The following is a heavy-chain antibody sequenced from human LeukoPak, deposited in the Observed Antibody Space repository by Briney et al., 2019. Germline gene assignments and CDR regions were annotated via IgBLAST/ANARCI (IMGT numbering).Heavy chain of an antibody. Sequence: PGGSLRLSCAASGFTFSSYWMSWVRQSPGKGLEWVANINQDGSENHYVDSVKGRFTISRDNAKNSVFVQMNGLRVEDTAVYYCVRAGGSGWSDFWGQGTLVTVSS. CDR2: INQDGSEN. CDR3: VRAGGSGWSDF. V-gene: IGHV3-7*01. CDR1: GFTFSSYW. D-gene: IGHD6-13*01. J-gene: IGHJ4*02.